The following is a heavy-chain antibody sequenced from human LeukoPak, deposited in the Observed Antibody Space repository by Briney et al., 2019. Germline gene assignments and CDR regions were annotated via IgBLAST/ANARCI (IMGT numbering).Heavy chain of an antibody. Sequence: QPGGSLRLSCAASGFTFDDYAMHWVRQAPGKGLEWVSLISWDGGSTYYADSVKGRFTISRDNSKNSLYLQMNSLRAEDTALYYCAKEGGAMGTLPIDYWGQGTLVTVSS. CDR1: GFTFDDYA. D-gene: IGHD3-16*01. J-gene: IGHJ4*02. CDR3: AKEGGAMGTLPIDY. V-gene: IGHV3-43D*03. CDR2: ISWDGGST.